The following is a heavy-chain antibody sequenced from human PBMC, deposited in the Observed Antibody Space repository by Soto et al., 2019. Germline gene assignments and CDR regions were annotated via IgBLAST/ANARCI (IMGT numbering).Heavy chain of an antibody. CDR2: INPNSGGT. J-gene: IGHJ4*02. CDR3: ARDPGYCSGGSCYSDY. Sequence: ASVKVSCKASGYTFTGYYMHWVRQAPGQGLEWMGWINPNSGGTNYAQKFQGWVTMTRDTSISTAYMELSRLRSEDTAVYYCARDPGYCSGGSCYSDYWGQGTLVTVSS. D-gene: IGHD2-15*01. V-gene: IGHV1-2*04. CDR1: GYTFTGYY.